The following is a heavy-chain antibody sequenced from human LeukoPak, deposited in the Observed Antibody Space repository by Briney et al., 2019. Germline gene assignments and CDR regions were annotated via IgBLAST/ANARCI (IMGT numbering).Heavy chain of an antibody. V-gene: IGHV5-51*01. CDR3: ARLDYGGHSPFGDF. J-gene: IGHJ4*02. D-gene: IGHD4-23*01. CDR2: IFPDDSDT. Sequence: GESLKISCQTSGYSFASYWIGWVRQVPGKGLELMGIIFPDDSDTRYNPPFEGQVTFSVDMSINTAYMQWNSLKASDTAMYYCARLDYGGHSPFGDFWGQGSLVIVSS. CDR1: GYSFASYW.